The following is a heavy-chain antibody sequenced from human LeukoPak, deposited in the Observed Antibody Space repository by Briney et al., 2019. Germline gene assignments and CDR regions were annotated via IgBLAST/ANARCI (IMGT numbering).Heavy chain of an antibody. CDR2: INHSGST. CDR3: ARDKKSTGNHYYYGMDV. CDR1: GGSFSGYY. V-gene: IGHV4-34*01. Sequence: SSETLSLTCAVYGGSFSGYYWSWIRQPPGKGLEWIGEINHSGSTNYNPSLKSRVTISVDTSKNQFSLKLSSVTAADTAVYYCARDKKSTGNHYYYGMDVWGKGTTVTVSS. D-gene: IGHD1-1*01. J-gene: IGHJ6*04.